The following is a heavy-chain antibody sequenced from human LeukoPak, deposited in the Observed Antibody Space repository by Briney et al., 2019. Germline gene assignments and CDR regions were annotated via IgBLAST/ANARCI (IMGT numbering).Heavy chain of an antibody. D-gene: IGHD4-23*01. J-gene: IGHJ6*03. CDR2: IYHSGST. V-gene: IGHV4-4*02. CDR3: ARHGRDYGGNTIHYYYYMDV. CDR1: GGSISSSNW. Sequence: PSETLSLTCAVSGGSISSSNWWSWVRQPPGKGLEWIGEIYHSGSTNYNPSLKSRITISVDTSQNQFSLKLSSVTAADTAVYYCARHGRDYGGNTIHYYYYMDVWGKGTTVTISS.